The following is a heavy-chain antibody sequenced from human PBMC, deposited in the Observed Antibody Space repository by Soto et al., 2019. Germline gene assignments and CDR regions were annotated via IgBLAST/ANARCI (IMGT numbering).Heavy chain of an antibody. D-gene: IGHD3-16*02. CDR2: VSYDGDNE. CDR1: GFTFSNYA. V-gene: IGHV3-30*03. J-gene: IGHJ4*02. Sequence: GGSLRLSCVASGFTFSNYAMHWVRQAPGKGLEWVAIVSYDGDNEYYADSVRGRFFISRDNSKNTLSVQMDSLRAEDTAVYYCARDRLRLGELSLLGYFDYWGQGTLVTVSS. CDR3: ARDRLRLGELSLLGYFDY.